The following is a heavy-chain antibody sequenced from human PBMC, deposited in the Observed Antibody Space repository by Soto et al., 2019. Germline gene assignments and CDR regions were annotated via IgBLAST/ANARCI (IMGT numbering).Heavy chain of an antibody. CDR3: TTDVDTAMVPDAFDI. J-gene: IGHJ3*02. Sequence: GGSLRLSCAASGFTFSNAWMSWVRQAPGKGLEWVGRIKSTTDGGTTDYAAPVKGRFTISRDDSKNTLYLQMNSLKTEDTAVYYCTTDVDTAMVPDAFDIWGQGTMVTVSS. CDR1: GFTFSNAW. CDR2: IKSTTDGGTT. V-gene: IGHV3-15*01. D-gene: IGHD5-18*01.